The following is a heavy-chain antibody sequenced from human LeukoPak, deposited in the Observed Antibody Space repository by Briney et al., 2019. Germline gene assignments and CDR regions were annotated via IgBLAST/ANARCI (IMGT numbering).Heavy chain of an antibody. CDR1: GGTFSSYA. CDR2: IIPIFGTA. V-gene: IGHV1-69*01. CDR3: ARGSPPSYCSSTSCYLGSYYYGMDV. Sequence: SVKVSCKASGGTFSSYAISWVRQAPGQGLEWMGGIIPIFGTANYAQKFQGRVTITANESTSTAYMELSSLRSEDTAVYYCARGSPPSYCSSTSCYLGSYYYGMDVWGQGTTVTVSS. J-gene: IGHJ6*02. D-gene: IGHD2-2*01.